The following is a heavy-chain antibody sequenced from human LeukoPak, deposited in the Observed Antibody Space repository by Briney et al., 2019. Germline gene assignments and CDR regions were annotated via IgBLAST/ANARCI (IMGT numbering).Heavy chain of an antibody. D-gene: IGHD6-13*01. J-gene: IGHJ5*02. CDR1: GYTFTGYY. CDR3: ARSSSWYGGFDP. CDR2: INPNSGGT. V-gene: IGHV1-2*02. Sequence: ASVKVSCKASGYTFTGYYMHWVRQAPGQGLEWMGWINPNSGGTNYAQKFQGRVTMTRDTSISTAYMELSRLRSDDTAVYYCARSSSWYGGFDPWGQGTLVTVSS.